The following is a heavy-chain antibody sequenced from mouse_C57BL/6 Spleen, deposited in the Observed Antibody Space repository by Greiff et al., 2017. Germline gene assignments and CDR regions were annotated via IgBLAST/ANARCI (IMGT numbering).Heavy chain of an antibody. V-gene: IGHV1-69*01. CDR3: ARSYYEGYFDV. Sequence: VQLQQSGAELVMPGASVKLSCKASGYTFTSYWMHWVKQRPGQGLEWIGEIDPSDSYTNYNQKFKGKSTLTVDKSSSTAYMQLSSLTSEDSAVYYCARSYYEGYFDVWGTGTTVTVSS. J-gene: IGHJ1*03. CDR2: IDPSDSYT. CDR1: GYTFTSYW. D-gene: IGHD2-10*01.